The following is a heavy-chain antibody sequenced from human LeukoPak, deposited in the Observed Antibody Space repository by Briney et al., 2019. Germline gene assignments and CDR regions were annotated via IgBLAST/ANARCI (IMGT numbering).Heavy chain of an antibody. J-gene: IGHJ4*02. D-gene: IGHD5-18*01. Sequence: ASVKVSCKASGGTFSSYAISWVRQAPGQGLEWMGRIIPIFGIANYAQKFQGRVTITADKSTSTAYMELSSLRSEDTAVYYCARGYTAKVSSLLDYWGQGTLVTVSS. CDR3: ARGYTAKVSSLLDY. CDR1: GGTFSSYA. V-gene: IGHV1-69*04. CDR2: IIPIFGIA.